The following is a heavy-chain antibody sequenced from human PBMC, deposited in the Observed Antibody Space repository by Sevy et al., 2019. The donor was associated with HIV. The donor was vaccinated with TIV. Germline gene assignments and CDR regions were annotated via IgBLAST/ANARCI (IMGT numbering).Heavy chain of an antibody. J-gene: IGHJ3*02. CDR3: ARQEEKWGVPFDI. V-gene: IGHV4-38-2*01. CDR1: GYSISSGYC. CDR2: IYHSGST. D-gene: IGHD1-26*01. Sequence: SETLSLTCAVSGYSISSGYCWGWIRQPPGKGLEWIGSIYHSGSTYYNPSLKSRVTISVDTSKNQFSLKLSSVTAADTAVYYCARQEEKWGVPFDIWGQGTMVTVSS.